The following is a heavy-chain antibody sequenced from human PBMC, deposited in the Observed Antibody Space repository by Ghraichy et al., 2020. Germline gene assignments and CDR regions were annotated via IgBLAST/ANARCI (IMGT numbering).Heavy chain of an antibody. CDR1: GFTFSSYW. J-gene: IGHJ6*03. V-gene: IGHV3-74*01. CDR3: ARGSSASSVYYYYYYYMDV. Sequence: GGSPRLSCSASGFTFSSYWMHWVRQAPGKGLVWVSRINSDGSPTSYADSVKGRFTISRDNPKNTLYLQMNSLRAEDTAVYYCARGSSASSVYYYYYYYMDVWGKGTTVTVSS. D-gene: IGHD2-2*01. CDR2: INSDGSPT.